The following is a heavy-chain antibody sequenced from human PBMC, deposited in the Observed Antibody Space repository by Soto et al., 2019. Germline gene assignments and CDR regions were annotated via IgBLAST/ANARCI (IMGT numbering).Heavy chain of an antibody. CDR3: ARDRVVTATAYFDY. CDR1: GFTFSSYS. V-gene: IGHV3-21*01. D-gene: IGHD2-21*02. Sequence: EVQLVESGGGLVKPGGSLRLSCAASGFTFSSYSMNWVRQAPGKGLEWVSSISSSSSYIYYADSVKGRFTISRDNAKNSLYLQMNSLRAKDTAVYYCARDRVVTATAYFDYWGQGTLVTVSS. J-gene: IGHJ4*02. CDR2: ISSSSSYI.